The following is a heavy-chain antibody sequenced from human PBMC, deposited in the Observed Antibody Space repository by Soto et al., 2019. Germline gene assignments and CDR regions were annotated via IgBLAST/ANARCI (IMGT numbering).Heavy chain of an antibody. J-gene: IGHJ3*02. V-gene: IGHV3-21*01. CDR3: ARDSSGVVVVAANDAFDI. D-gene: IGHD2-15*01. CDR1: GFTFSGSA. Sequence: GGSLRLSCAASGFTFSGSAMNWVRQAPGKGLEWVSSISSSSSYIYYADSVKGRFTISRDNAKNSLYLQMNSLRAEDTAVYYCARDSSGVVVVAANDAFDIWGQGTMVTVSS. CDR2: ISSSSSYI.